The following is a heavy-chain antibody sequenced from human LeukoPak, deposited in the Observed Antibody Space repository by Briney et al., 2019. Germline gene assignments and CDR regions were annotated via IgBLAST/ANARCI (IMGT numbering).Heavy chain of an antibody. Sequence: SETLSLTCTVSGGSISSSSYYWGWIRQPPGKGLEWIGSIYYSGSTYYNPSLKSRVTISVDTSKNQFSLKLSSVTAADTAVYYCASTRDGYNYVDYWGQGTLVTVSS. CDR2: IYYSGST. V-gene: IGHV4-39*01. J-gene: IGHJ4*02. CDR3: ASTRDGYNYVDY. CDR1: GGSISSSSYY. D-gene: IGHD5-24*01.